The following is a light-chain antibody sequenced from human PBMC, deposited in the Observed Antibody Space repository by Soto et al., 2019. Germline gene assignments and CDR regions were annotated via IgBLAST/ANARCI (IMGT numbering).Light chain of an antibody. V-gene: IGLV2-14*01. CDR2: DVS. J-gene: IGLJ1*01. Sequence: QSALTQPASVSGSPGQSITISCTGTSSDVGGYNYVSWYQQHPGKAPKLMIYDVSNRPSGVSNRFSGSKSGNTASLTISGLQAEDEADYYCSSYTSSHPLVFGTGTKVTVL. CDR3: SSYTSSHPLV. CDR1: SSDVGGYNY.